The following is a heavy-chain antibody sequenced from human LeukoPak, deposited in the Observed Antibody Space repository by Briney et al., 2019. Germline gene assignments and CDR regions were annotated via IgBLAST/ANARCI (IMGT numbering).Heavy chain of an antibody. CDR3: ARDGVATFGGVIVMVFDY. V-gene: IGHV3-33*01. CDR1: GFTFSSDG. D-gene: IGHD3-16*02. Sequence: GGSLRLSCAASGFTFSSDGMHWVRQAPGKGLEWGAVIWYDGSNKYYADSVKGRFTISKDNYKNTLYLQMNSLRAEDTAVYYCARDGVATFGGVIVMVFDYWGQGTLVTVSS. J-gene: IGHJ4*02. CDR2: IWYDGSNK.